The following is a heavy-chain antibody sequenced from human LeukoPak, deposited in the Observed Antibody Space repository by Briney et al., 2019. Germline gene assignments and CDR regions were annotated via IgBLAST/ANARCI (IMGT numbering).Heavy chain of an antibody. CDR2: ISYDGSNK. J-gene: IGHJ1*01. CDR1: GFTFSSYG. D-gene: IGHD6-19*01. V-gene: IGHV3-30*18. CDR3: AKGPAVANYFQH. Sequence: GRSLRLSCAASGFTFSSYGMHWDRQAPGKGLEWVAVISYDGSNKYYADSVKGRFTISRDNSKNTLYLQMNSLRAEDTAVYYCAKGPAVANYFQHWGQGTLVTVSS.